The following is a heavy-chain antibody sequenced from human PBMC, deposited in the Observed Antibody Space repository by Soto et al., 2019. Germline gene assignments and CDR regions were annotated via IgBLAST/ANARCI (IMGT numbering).Heavy chain of an antibody. CDR2: ISAHNGNT. D-gene: IGHD1-1*01. J-gene: IGHJ4*02. Sequence: QINLVQSGAEVKKPGASVKVSCKGSGYGFTTYGITWVRQAPGQGLEWMAWISAHNGNTNYARKLQGRVTVTRDTSTSTAYMELRSLRSDDTAVYYCARGRYGDYWGQGALVTVSS. CDR3: ARGRYGDY. CDR1: GYGFTTYG. V-gene: IGHV1-18*01.